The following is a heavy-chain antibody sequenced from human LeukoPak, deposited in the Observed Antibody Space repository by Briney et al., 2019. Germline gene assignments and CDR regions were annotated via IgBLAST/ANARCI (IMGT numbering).Heavy chain of an antibody. CDR2: IYYSGST. CDR1: GGSISSGDYY. D-gene: IGHD3-22*01. Sequence: PSQTLSLTCTVSGGSISSGDYYWSWIRQPPGKGLEWIGYIYYSGSTNYNPSLKSRVTISVDTSKNQFSLKLSSVTAADTAVYYCARHKHYYDSSGYSTLYAFDIWGQGTMVTVSS. J-gene: IGHJ3*02. V-gene: IGHV4-30-4*01. CDR3: ARHKHYYDSSGYSTLYAFDI.